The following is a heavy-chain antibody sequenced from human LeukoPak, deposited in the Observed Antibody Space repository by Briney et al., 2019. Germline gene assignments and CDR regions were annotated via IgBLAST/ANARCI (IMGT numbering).Heavy chain of an antibody. CDR2: LYTGGGT. D-gene: IGHD3-10*02. J-gene: IGHJ4*02. CDR1: GFSVRTTY. Sequence: GGSLRLSCAASGFSVRTTYMSWVRQAPGKRLEWVSVLYTGGGTDHADSVKGRFTISRDNSKNTLYLQMNSLRVEDTAIYYCTRGMLRQPPDYWGQGMLVTVSS. CDR3: TRGMLRQPPDY. V-gene: IGHV3-53*05.